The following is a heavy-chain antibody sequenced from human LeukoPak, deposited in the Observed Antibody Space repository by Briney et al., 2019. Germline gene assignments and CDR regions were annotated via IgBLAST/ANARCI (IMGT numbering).Heavy chain of an antibody. V-gene: IGHV4-59*01. CDR3: TRGRTKNDY. CDR2: VYNSEST. CDR1: GDSISQYY. Sequence: SESLSLTCTVSGDSISQYYWSWVRQPPGKGLEWVGYVYNSESTNYNASLKSRVTISLDTSKNQFSLNLNSVTAADTAVYYCTRGRTKNDYWGQGTLVTVSS. J-gene: IGHJ4*02.